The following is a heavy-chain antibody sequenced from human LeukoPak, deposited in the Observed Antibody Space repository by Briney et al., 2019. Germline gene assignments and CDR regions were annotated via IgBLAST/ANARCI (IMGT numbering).Heavy chain of an antibody. V-gene: IGHV3-23*01. CDR3: AKDKIVGATWVIDFDY. CDR1: GFTFRSYA. J-gene: IGHJ4*02. CDR2: VSGSGATT. D-gene: IGHD1-26*01. Sequence: GGSLRLSCAASGFTFRSYAMSWVRQAPGKGLEWVAGVSGSGATTYYADSVRGRFTISRDNTKNTLYLQMNTLRAEDTALYYCAKDKIVGATWVIDFDYWGRGTQVTVSS.